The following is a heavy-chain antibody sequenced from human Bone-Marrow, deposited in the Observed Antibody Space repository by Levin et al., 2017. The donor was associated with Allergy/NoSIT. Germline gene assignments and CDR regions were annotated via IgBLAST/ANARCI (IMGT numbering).Heavy chain of an antibody. CDR2: IYHSGST. V-gene: IGHV4-38-2*02. D-gene: IGHD6-13*01. CDR3: ARVDPILFSSSWYNYYYGMDV. Sequence: PSETLSLTCTVSGYSISSGYYWGWIRQPPGKGLEWIGSIYHSGSTYYNPSLKSRVTISVDTSKNQFSLKLSSVTAADTAVYYCARVDPILFSSSWYNYYYGMDVWGQGTTVTVSS. CDR1: GYSISSGYY. J-gene: IGHJ6*02.